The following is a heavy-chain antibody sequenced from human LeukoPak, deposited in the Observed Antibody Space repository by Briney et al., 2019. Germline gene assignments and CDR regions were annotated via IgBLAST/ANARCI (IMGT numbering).Heavy chain of an antibody. CDR3: ARTPFYYYDSSGQDAFDI. D-gene: IGHD3-22*01. CDR2: INPSGGST. J-gene: IGHJ3*02. CDR1: GYTFTSYY. Sequence: ASVKVSCKASGYTFTSYYMHWVRRAPGQGLEWMGIINPSGGSTSYAQKFQGRVTMTRDTSTSTVYMELSSLRSEDTAVYYCARTPFYYYDSSGQDAFDIWGQGTMVTVSS. V-gene: IGHV1-46*01.